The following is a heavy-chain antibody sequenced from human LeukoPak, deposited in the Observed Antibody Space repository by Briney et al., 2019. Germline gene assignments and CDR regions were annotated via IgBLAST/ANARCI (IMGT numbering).Heavy chain of an antibody. J-gene: IGHJ4*02. D-gene: IGHD3-16*02. Sequence: GGSLRLSCAASGFTFSSYAMSWVRQAPGKGLEWVSSISGSSSYIYYADSVKGRFTISRDNAKNSLYLQMNSLRAEDTAVYYCARPRLRLGELSLNYWGQGTLVTVSS. V-gene: IGHV3-21*01. CDR3: ARPRLRLGELSLNY. CDR2: ISGSSSYI. CDR1: GFTFSSYA.